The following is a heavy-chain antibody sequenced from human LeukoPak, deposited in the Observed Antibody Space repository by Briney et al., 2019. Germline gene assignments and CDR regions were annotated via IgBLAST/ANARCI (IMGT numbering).Heavy chain of an antibody. V-gene: IGHV4-59*01. CDR1: GGSISSYY. J-gene: IGHJ1*01. Sequence: PSETLSLTWTVSGGSISSYYWSWIRQPPGKGLEWIGYIYYSGSTNYNPSLKSRVTISVDTSKNQFSVKLSSVTAADTAVYYCARLKYYSDISGYRAEYFQHWGQGTLVTASS. CDR2: IYYSGST. D-gene: IGHD3-22*01. CDR3: ARLKYYSDISGYRAEYFQH.